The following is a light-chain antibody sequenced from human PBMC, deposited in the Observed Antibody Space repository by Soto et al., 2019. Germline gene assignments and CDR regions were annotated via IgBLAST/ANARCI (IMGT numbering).Light chain of an antibody. CDR3: QQYGSSWWT. J-gene: IGKJ1*01. V-gene: IGKV3-20*01. Sequence: EIVLTQSPGTLSLSPGERATLSCRASQSVSSSYLAWYQQKPGQAARLLIYGASSRATGIPDRFSGSGSGTDFTLTMSRLEPEDFAVYYCQQYGSSWWTFGQGTKVEIK. CDR2: GAS. CDR1: QSVSSSY.